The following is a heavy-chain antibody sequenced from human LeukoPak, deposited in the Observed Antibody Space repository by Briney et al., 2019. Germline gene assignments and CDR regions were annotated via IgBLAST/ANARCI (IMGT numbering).Heavy chain of an antibody. J-gene: IGHJ4*02. CDR3: ARTGYCSGGSCSSDY. CDR2: IYHSGTT. V-gene: IGHV4-38-2*01. Sequence: KTSETLSLTCAVSAYSISSGYYWAWIRQPPGKGLEWIGSIYHSGTTYYNPSLKSRVTISVDTSKNQFSLKLSSVTAADTAVYYCARTGYCSGGSCSSDYWGQGTLVTVSS. D-gene: IGHD2-15*01. CDR1: AYSISSGYY.